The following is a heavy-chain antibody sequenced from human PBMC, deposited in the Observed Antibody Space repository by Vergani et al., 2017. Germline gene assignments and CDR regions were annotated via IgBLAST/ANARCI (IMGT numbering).Heavy chain of an antibody. J-gene: IGHJ3*02. CDR1: GFTFSACP. V-gene: IGHV3-48*01. D-gene: IGHD3-22*01. Sequence: EVQLLQSGGGVIQPGGSVRLSCAASGFTFSACPMTWVRQAPGKGLEWVSHISSDSSSIYYADSVKGRFTNSRDNAKKSLYLQLNSLRAEDTAVYYCARENYYDRTHAFDIWGQGTMVTVSS. CDR2: ISSDSSSI. CDR3: ARENYYDRTHAFDI.